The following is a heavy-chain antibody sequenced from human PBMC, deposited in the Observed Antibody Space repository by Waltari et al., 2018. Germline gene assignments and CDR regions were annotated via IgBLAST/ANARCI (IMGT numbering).Heavy chain of an antibody. CDR1: GGTFTTYN. CDR2: IIPVVNVA. CDR3: ARGRSSCCPD. Sequence: QVHLVQSGAEVKKPGSSVKVSCKASGGTFTTYNFNWVRQAPGQGLEWMGRIIPVVNVANYAQKFQDRVTITADKSTSTAYMELTSLTSDDTAVYYCARGRSSCCPDWGQGTLVTVSS. V-gene: IGHV1-69*02. J-gene: IGHJ1*01. D-gene: IGHD2-2*01.